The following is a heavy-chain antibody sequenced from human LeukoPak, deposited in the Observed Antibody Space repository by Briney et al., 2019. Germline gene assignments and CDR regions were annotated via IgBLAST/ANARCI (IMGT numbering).Heavy chain of an antibody. D-gene: IGHD3-9*01. CDR3: ARDRGWRTTGYYLYHFDY. J-gene: IGHJ4*02. CDR1: RFTFTVFF. CDR2: IKHNGGEK. V-gene: IGHV3-7*01. Sequence: PGGSLRLSCVASRFTFTVFFMSWVRQAPGKGLEWVASIKHNGGEKYYVDSVKGLFTISRDNAKNSLYLEMSSLRVEDTAVYYCARDRGWRTTGYYLYHFDYWGQGTLVTFAS.